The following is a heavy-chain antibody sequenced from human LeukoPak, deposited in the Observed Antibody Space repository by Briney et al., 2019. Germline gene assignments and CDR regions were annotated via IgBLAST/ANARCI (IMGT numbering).Heavy chain of an antibody. CDR2: ISSSGTTI. J-gene: IGHJ4*02. Sequence: GGSLRLSCAASGFTFISYEMNWVRQAPGKGLEWVSYISSSGTTIHYADSVKGRFTISRDNAKNSLYLQMNSLRAEDTAVYYCARALTTSWYYFDYWGQGTLVTVSS. CDR1: GFTFISYE. CDR3: ARALTTSWYYFDY. V-gene: IGHV3-48*03. D-gene: IGHD2-2*01.